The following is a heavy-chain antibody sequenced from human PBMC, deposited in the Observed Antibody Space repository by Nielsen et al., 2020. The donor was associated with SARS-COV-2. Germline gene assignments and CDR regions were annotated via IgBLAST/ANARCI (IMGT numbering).Heavy chain of an antibody. J-gene: IGHJ4*02. Sequence: GESLKISCAASGFTFSSYAMSWVRQAPGKGLEWVAVIWYDGSNKYYADSVKGRFTISRDNSKNTLYLQMNSLRAENTAVYYCARAASIAVAGDYWGQGTLVTVSS. V-gene: IGHV3-33*08. CDR3: ARAASIAVAGDY. D-gene: IGHD6-19*01. CDR2: IWYDGSNK. CDR1: GFTFSSYA.